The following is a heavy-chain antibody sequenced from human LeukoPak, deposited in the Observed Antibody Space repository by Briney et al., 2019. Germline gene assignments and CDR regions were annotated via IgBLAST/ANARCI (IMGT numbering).Heavy chain of an antibody. D-gene: IGHD2-2*01. J-gene: IGHJ4*02. CDR1: GFTFNAYA. Sequence: GGSLRLSCAASGFTFNAYAMSWVRQAPGKGLEWASSISGSGGSTYYAGSVKGRFTISRDNSRNTLYLQVNSLGAEDTAVYYCASNWRGCSSTTCYGGRLDYWGQGILVTVSS. CDR2: ISGSGGST. V-gene: IGHV3-23*01. CDR3: ASNWRGCSSTTCYGGRLDY.